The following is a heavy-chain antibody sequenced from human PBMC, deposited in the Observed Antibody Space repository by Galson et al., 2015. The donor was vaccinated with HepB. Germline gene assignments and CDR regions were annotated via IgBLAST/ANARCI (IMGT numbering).Heavy chain of an antibody. CDR2: ISYDGSFR. D-gene: IGHD1-26*01. J-gene: IGHJ5*02. V-gene: IGHV3-30*18. CDR3: AKGGPGRIGGMINSSLGFDP. Sequence: SLRLSCASSGFSFSNYAIHWVRQAPGKGLEWMAVISYDGSFRDYSDSVKGRFTVSRDPSRCILYLQMNSMRVDDTAVYYCAKGGPGRIGGMINSSLGFDPWGQGTLVTVSS. CDR1: GFSFSNYA.